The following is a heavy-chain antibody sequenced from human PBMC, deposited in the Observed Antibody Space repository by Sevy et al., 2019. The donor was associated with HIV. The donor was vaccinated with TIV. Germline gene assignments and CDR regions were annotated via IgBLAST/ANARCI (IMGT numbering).Heavy chain of an antibody. CDR3: AKPRGSFYFDY. D-gene: IGHD3-16*01. CDR2: ISHSGGAI. CDR1: GFTFSSFG. J-gene: IGHJ4*02. Sequence: GGSLRLSCAASGFTFSSFGMNWVRQAPGKGLEWVSYISHSGGAINYADSVKGRFTVSRDNAKNSLYLQMDSLRAEDTAVYYCAKPRGSFYFDYWGQGTLVTVSS. V-gene: IGHV3-48*04.